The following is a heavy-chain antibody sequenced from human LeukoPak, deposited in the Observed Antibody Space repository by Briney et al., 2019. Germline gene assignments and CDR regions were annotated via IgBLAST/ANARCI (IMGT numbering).Heavy chain of an antibody. CDR2: ISSNGGST. J-gene: IGHJ4*02. CDR1: GFTFSSYA. Sequence: GGSLRLSCEASGFTFSSYAMHWVRQAPGKGREYVSAISSNGGSTYYANSVKGRFTISRDNSKNTLYLQMGSLRAEDMAVYYCARAKAVVTAPDDYWGQGTLVTVSS. D-gene: IGHD2-21*02. CDR3: ARAKAVVTAPDDY. V-gene: IGHV3-64*01.